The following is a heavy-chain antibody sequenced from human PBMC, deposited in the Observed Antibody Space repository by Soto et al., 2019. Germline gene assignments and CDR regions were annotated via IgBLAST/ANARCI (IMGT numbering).Heavy chain of an antibody. J-gene: IGHJ4*02. CDR2: IRWNSGSI. CDR1: GFTFDNYA. V-gene: IGHV3-9*01. CDR3: ATVRQEYCSGGSCYPLYFDY. Sequence: EVQLVESGGGLVQPGRSLRLSCAASGFTFDNYAMHWVRQAPGKGLEWVSGIRWNSGSIGHADSVKGRFTISRDNAKDSLYLQLNCLRAEDTPLYYCATVRQEYCSGGSCYPLYFDYWGQANVVTVSS. D-gene: IGHD2-15*01.